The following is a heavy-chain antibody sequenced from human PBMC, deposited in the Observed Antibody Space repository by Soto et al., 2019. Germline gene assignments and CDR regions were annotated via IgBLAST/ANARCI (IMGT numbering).Heavy chain of an antibody. CDR3: ARDPGSWYFDS. D-gene: IGHD3-10*01. CDR2: VYYSGST. CDR1: GGSISSYY. J-gene: IGHJ4*02. V-gene: IGHV4-59*01. Sequence: PSETLSLTCTVSGGSISSYYWSWIRQPPGKGLELIGNVYYSGSTNYNPSLRSRVNISVDTSKNQLSLKMSSVTAADTAVDYCARDPGSWYFDSWGEGILVTVGS.